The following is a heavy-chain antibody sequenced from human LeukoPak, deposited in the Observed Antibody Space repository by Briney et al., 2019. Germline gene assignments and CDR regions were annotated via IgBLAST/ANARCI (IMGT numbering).Heavy chain of an antibody. Sequence: GGSLRLSCAASGFTFSSYSMSWVRQAPGKGLEWVSAISGSGGSTYYADSVKGRSTISRDNSKNTLYLQMNSLRGEDTAVYSCAKNGGRSWPAYYLDYWGQGTLVTVSS. CDR2: ISGSGGST. CDR1: GFTFSSYS. D-gene: IGHD6-13*01. CDR3: AKNGGRSWPAYYLDY. J-gene: IGHJ4*02. V-gene: IGHV3-23*01.